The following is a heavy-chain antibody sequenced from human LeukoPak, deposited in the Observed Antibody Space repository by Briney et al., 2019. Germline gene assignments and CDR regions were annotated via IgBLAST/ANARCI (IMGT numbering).Heavy chain of an antibody. Sequence: GASVKVSCKASGYTFTGYYMHWVRQAPGQGLEWMGWINPNSSGTNYAQKFQGRVTMTRDTSISTAYMELSRLRSDDTAVYYCARDIGYCSSTSCQTDYWGQGTLVTVSS. CDR1: GYTFTGYY. D-gene: IGHD2-2*01. J-gene: IGHJ4*02. CDR2: INPNSSGT. V-gene: IGHV1-2*02. CDR3: ARDIGYCSSTSCQTDY.